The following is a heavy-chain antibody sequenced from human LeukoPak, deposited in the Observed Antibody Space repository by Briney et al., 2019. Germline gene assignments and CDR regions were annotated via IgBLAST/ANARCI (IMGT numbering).Heavy chain of an antibody. CDR3: ARGFGKAAADVFGGYTMDV. Sequence: GGSLRLSCAASGFTVNSNYMSWVRQAPGKGLEWVSLIYTCGSTYYADSVRGRFTISRDNSKNTLYLQMNSLRPGDTAIYYCARGFGKAAADVFGGYTMDVWGQGPTVTVSS. V-gene: IGHV3-66*03. J-gene: IGHJ6*02. CDR2: IYTCGST. D-gene: IGHD6-13*01. CDR1: GFTVNSNY.